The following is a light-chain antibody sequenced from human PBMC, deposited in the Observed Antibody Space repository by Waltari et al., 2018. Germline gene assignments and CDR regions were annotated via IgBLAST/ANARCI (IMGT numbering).Light chain of an antibody. CDR2: DAS. CDR3: QQRGNWPRVT. J-gene: IGKJ5*01. V-gene: IGKV3-11*01. Sequence: ENVLTQSPATLSLSPGERATLSCRASQSVSSYLAWYQQKPGQAPRLLIYDASNRAPGIPARFSGSGSGTDFTLTISSLEPEDFAVYYCQQRGNWPRVTFGQGTRLEIK. CDR1: QSVSSY.